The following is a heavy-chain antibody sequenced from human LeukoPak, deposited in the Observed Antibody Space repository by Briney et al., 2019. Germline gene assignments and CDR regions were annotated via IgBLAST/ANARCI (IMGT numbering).Heavy chain of an antibody. J-gene: IGHJ5*02. CDR3: ARRAAAGTERFDP. Sequence: SETLSLTCPVSGYSISSGYDWGWIRQPPGKGLEWIGSIYRSGSTFYNPSLQSRVTISVDTSKNQFSLELSSVTAADTAVYYCARRAAAGTERFDPWGQGTLVTVSS. V-gene: IGHV4-38-2*01. CDR1: GYSISSGYD. D-gene: IGHD6-13*01. CDR2: IYRSGST.